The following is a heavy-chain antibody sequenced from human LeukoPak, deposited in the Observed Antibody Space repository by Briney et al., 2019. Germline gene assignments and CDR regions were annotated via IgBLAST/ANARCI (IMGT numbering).Heavy chain of an antibody. D-gene: IGHD3-9*01. J-gene: IGHJ4*02. Sequence: SETLSLTCTVSGGSISSYYWSWIRQPAGKGLEWIGRIYTSGSTNYNPSLKSRVTMSADTSKNQFSLKLSSVTAADTAVYYCARGGYDILTGYQTGLDYWGQGTLVTVSS. CDR1: GGSISSYY. V-gene: IGHV4-4*07. CDR2: IYTSGST. CDR3: ARGGYDILTGYQTGLDY.